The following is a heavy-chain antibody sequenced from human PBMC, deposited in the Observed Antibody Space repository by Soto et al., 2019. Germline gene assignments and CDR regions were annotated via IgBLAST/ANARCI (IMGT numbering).Heavy chain of an antibody. J-gene: IGHJ6*02. D-gene: IGHD1-20*01. CDR1: GDSVSSNSAA. CDR2: TYYRSKWYN. V-gene: IGHV6-1*01. CDR3: ARGRYNWNIQWLPLGYYYYGMDV. Sequence: KQSPTLSLTCAISGDSVSSNSAAWNWIRQSPSRGLEWLGRTYYRSKWYNDYAVSVKSRITINPDTSKNQFSLQLNSVTPEDTAVYYCARGRYNWNIQWLPLGYYYYGMDVWGQGTTVTVSS.